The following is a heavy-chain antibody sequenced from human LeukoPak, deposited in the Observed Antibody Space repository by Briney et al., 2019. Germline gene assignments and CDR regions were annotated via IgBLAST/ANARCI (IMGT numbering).Heavy chain of an antibody. D-gene: IGHD3-3*01. V-gene: IGHV1-18*01. CDR2: ISAYNGNT. CDR3: ARDLSELRFLEWLSHDNWFDP. CDR1: GYTFTSYG. J-gene: IGHJ5*02. Sequence: GASVKASCKASGYTFTSYGISWVRQAPGQGLEWMGWISAYNGNTNYAQKLQGRVTMTTDTSTSTAYMELRSLRSDDTAVYYCARDLSELRFLEWLSHDNWFDPWGQGTLVTVSS.